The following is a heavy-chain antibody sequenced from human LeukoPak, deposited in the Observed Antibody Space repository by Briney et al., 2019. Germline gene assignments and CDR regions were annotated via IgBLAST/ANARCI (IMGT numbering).Heavy chain of an antibody. D-gene: IGHD3-16*01. CDR1: GYSISRGYS. CDR2: IYHSEST. Sequence: SETLSLTCAVSGYSISRGYSWGWIRQPPGKGLEWIGNIYHSESTHYNPSLKSRVTISPDTSKNQFSLKLSSVTASDTAVYYCARCDHVWETHGMDAFDLWGQGTMVTVSS. J-gene: IGHJ3*01. V-gene: IGHV4-38-2*01. CDR3: ARCDHVWETHGMDAFDL.